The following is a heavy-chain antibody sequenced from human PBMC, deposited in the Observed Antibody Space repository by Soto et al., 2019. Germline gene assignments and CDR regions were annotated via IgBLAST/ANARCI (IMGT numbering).Heavy chain of an antibody. V-gene: IGHV1-18*01. CDR3: ARGITFGGVLNGMDV. CDR1: VYTFSSYA. D-gene: IGHD3-16*01. Sequence: GAAVTVSCTASVYTFSSYAITWVRQATGQGLEWMGWINTYNGKTYYAQKLQGRVTMTTDTSTSTAYMELRSLRSDDTAVYYCARGITFGGVLNGMDVWGQGTTVSVSS. CDR2: INTYNGKT. J-gene: IGHJ6*02.